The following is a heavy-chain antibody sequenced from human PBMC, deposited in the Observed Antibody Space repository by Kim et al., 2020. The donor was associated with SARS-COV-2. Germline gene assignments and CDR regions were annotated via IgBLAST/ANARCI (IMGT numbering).Heavy chain of an antibody. Sequence: VEGRFTISRDNSNNTLYLQMNNLRAEDTALYYCVKEAAFTTVVVDYYFDFWGQGTLVTVSS. J-gene: IGHJ4*02. V-gene: IGHV3-30*02. CDR3: VKEAAFTTVVVDYYFDF. D-gene: IGHD2-15*01.